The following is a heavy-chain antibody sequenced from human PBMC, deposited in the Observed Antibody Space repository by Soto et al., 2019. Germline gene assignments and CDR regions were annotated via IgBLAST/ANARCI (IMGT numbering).Heavy chain of an antibody. V-gene: IGHV3-53*01. CDR3: ARDSSSFLYFDY. CDR2: IYSGGST. J-gene: IGHJ4*02. Sequence: GGSLRLSCAASGFTVSSNYMSWVRQAPGKGLEWVSVIYSGGSTYYADSVKGRFTISRDNSKNTLYLQMNSLRAEDTAVYYCARDSSSFLYFDYWGQGTLVTVSS. CDR1: GFTVSSNY. D-gene: IGHD6-13*01.